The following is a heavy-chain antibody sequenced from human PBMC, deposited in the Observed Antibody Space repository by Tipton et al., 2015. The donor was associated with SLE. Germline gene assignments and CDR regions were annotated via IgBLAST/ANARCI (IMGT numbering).Heavy chain of an antibody. D-gene: IGHD6-25*01. CDR2: IYYSGST. CDR3: ARRRAATGLFSERGWFDP. CDR1: GGSISSSSSYY. Sequence: GLVKPSETLSLTCAVYGGSISSSSSYYWGWIRQPPGKGLEWIGSIYYSGSTYYNPSLKSRVTISVDTSKNQFSLRLSSVTAADTAVYYCARRRAATGLFSERGWFDPWGQGALVTVSS. V-gene: IGHV4-39*01. J-gene: IGHJ5*02.